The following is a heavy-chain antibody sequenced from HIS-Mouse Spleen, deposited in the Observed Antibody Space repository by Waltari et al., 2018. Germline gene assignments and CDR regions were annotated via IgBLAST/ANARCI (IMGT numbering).Heavy chain of an antibody. CDR1: GGSISSSSYY. CDR2: IYYSGST. J-gene: IGHJ2*01. D-gene: IGHD6-13*01. Sequence: QLQLQESGPGLVKPSETLSLTCTVSGGSISSSSYYWGWIRQPPGKGLGWIGSIYYSGSTSYNPSLKGRVTISVDTSKNQFSLKLGSVTAAATAVYYCAREIPYSSSWYDWYFDLWGRGTLVTVSS. V-gene: IGHV4-39*07. CDR3: AREIPYSSSWYDWYFDL.